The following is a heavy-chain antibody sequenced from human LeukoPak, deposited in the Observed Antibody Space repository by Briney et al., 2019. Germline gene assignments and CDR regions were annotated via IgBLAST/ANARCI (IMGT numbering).Heavy chain of an antibody. D-gene: IGHD4-17*01. V-gene: IGHV3-23*01. CDR1: GFTFSSYA. CDR3: AKHYGDYRSFDY. Sequence: GGSLRLSCAASGFTFSSYAKSWVRQAPGKGLEWVSAISGSGGSTYYADSVKGRFTISRDNSKNTLYLQMNSLRAEDTAVYYCAKHYGDYRSFDYWGQGTLVTVSS. CDR2: ISGSGGST. J-gene: IGHJ4*02.